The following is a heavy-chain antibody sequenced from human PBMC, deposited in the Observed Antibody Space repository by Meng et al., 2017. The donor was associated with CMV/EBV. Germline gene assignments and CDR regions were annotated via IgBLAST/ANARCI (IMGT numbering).Heavy chain of an antibody. CDR2: ISGSGRST. D-gene: IGHD6-25*01. V-gene: IGHV3-23*01. CDR3: AKDWSGVSTYYYYGMDV. Sequence: GGSLRLSCAASGFSFSSYGMNWVRQVPGKGLEWVSGISGSGRSTYYADSVKGRFTISRDNSKNTLYLRMDSLGAEDSAIYYCAKDWSGVSTYYYYGMDVWGQGTTVTVSS. J-gene: IGHJ6*02. CDR1: GFSFSSYG.